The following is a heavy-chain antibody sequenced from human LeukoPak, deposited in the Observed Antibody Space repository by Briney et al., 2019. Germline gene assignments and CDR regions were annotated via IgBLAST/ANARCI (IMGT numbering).Heavy chain of an antibody. CDR2: INPNSGGT. D-gene: IGHD3-22*01. V-gene: IGHV1-2*02. CDR3: ARDGDYYDSSGSFDY. CDR1: GYTFTGYY. J-gene: IGHJ4*02. Sequence: ASVKVSCKASGYTFTGYYMHWVRQAPGQGLEWMGWINPNSGGTNYAQKLQGRVTMTTDTSTSTAYMELRSLRSDDTAVYYCARDGDYYDSSGSFDYWGQGTLVTVSS.